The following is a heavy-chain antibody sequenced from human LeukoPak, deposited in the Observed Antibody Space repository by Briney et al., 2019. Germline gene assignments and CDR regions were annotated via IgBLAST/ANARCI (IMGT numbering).Heavy chain of an antibody. CDR2: ISTYNGNT. Sequence: ASVKVSCKASGYTFVTYGINWVRQAPGQGPEWIGWISTYNGNTKYALKLQDRFTLTRDTSATTAYMELKSLTADDRAVYYCARASFDHWGQGTLVIVSS. V-gene: IGHV1-18*01. CDR3: ARASFDH. J-gene: IGHJ4*02. CDR1: GYTFVTYG.